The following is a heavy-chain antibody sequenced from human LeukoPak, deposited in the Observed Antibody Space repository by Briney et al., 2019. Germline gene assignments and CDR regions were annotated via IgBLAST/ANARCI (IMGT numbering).Heavy chain of an antibody. J-gene: IGHJ3*02. D-gene: IGHD3-10*01. CDR1: GGSFSGYY. CDR2: IYYSGST. V-gene: IGHV4-59*01. Sequence: SETLSLTCAVYGGSFSGYYWSWIRQPPGKGLEWIGYIYYSGSTNYNPSLKSRVTISVDTSKNQFSLKLSSVTAADTAVYYCASYLSFVAFDIWGQGTMVTVSS. CDR3: ASYLSFVAFDI.